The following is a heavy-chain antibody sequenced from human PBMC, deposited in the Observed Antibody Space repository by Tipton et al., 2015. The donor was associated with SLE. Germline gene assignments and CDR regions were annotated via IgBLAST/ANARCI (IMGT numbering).Heavy chain of an antibody. CDR1: GYSISSGYY. D-gene: IGHD6-19*01. CDR2: IYTSGST. CDR3: ASLRIAVAGHAFDI. V-gene: IGHV4-61*09. Sequence: TLSLTCAVSGYSISSGYYWGWIRQPAGKGLEWIGYIYTSGSTNYNPSLKSRVTISVDTSKNQFSLKLSSVTAADTAVYYCASLRIAVAGHAFDIWGQGTMVTVSS. J-gene: IGHJ3*02.